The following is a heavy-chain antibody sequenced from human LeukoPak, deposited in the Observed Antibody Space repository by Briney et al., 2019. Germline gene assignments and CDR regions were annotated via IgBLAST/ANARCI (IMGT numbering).Heavy chain of an antibody. V-gene: IGHV4-38-2*02. Sequence: SETLSLTCTVSGASITSYYWGWIRQPPGKGLEWIGNIYHSGNTYYNPSLKSRVTISVDTSKNHFSLKLSSVTAADTAVYYCAKYVTSGMYYFDYWGQGTLVTVSS. CDR3: AKYVTSGMYYFDY. J-gene: IGHJ4*02. D-gene: IGHD1-26*01. CDR1: GASITSYY. CDR2: IYHSGNT.